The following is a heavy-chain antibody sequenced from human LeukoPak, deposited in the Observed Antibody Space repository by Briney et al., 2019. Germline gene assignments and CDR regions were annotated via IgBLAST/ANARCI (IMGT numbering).Heavy chain of an antibody. D-gene: IGHD5-24*01. V-gene: IGHV1-2*02. CDR3: ARVAVEMASWFDP. CDR2: INPNSGDT. CDR1: GYTFTGYH. Sequence: GASVKVSCKASGYTFTGYHMHWVRQAPGQGLEWMVWINPNSGDTNYAQKFQGRVTMTRDTSISTAYVELSSLRSDDTAVYYCARVAVEMASWFDPWGQGTLVTVSS. J-gene: IGHJ5*02.